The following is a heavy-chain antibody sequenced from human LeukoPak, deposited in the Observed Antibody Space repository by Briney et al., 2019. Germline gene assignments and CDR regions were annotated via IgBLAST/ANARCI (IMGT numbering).Heavy chain of an antibody. CDR1: GGSISSGGYY. V-gene: IGHV4-31*03. CDR2: IYYSGST. CDR3: ARDRFGNEIGFDP. D-gene: IGHD1-1*01. J-gene: IGHJ5*02. Sequence: PSETLSVTCTVSGGSISSGGYYWSWIRQHPGKGLEWIGYIYYSGSTYYNPSLKSRVTISVDTSKNQFSLKLSSVTAADTAVYYCARDRFGNEIGFDPWGQGTLVTVSS.